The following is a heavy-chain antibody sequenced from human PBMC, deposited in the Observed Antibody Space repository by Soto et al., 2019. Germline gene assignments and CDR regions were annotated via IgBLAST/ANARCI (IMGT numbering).Heavy chain of an antibody. CDR3: ARLRPYYYAMDV. Sequence: PGGSLRLSCAASGFIFSNYEINWVRQAPGKGLEWVSYISSSGSSMYYADSVRGRFTISRDNAKNSVDLQMNSLRPEDTAVYYCARLRPYYYAMDVWGQGTTVTVSS. CDR2: ISSSGSSM. V-gene: IGHV3-48*03. CDR1: GFIFSNYE. J-gene: IGHJ6*02.